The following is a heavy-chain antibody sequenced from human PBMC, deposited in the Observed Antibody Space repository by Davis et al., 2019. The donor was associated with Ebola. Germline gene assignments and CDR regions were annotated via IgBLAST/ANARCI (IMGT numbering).Heavy chain of an antibody. V-gene: IGHV1-8*01. CDR1: GYTFTSYD. Sequence: ASVKVSCKASGYTFTSYDINWVRQATGQGLEWMGWMNPNSDNTGYAQKFQGRVTMTRNTSISTAYMELSSLRSEDTAVYYCARGFTTDYYYYGMDVWGQGTTVTVSS. D-gene: IGHD1-26*01. CDR3: ARGFTTDYYYYGMDV. J-gene: IGHJ6*02. CDR2: MNPNSDNT.